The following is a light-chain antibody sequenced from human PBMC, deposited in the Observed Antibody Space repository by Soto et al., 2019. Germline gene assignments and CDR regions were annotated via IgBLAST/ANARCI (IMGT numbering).Light chain of an antibody. CDR1: QSVSSY. CDR2: HAS. V-gene: IGKV3-11*01. CDR3: QQHSTWPWT. J-gene: IGKJ1*01. Sequence: EIVLTQSPATLSLSPGERTTLSCRASQSVSSYFAWYQQSPGQAPRLLIYHASNRATGIPARFSGSGSGTDFTLPISSLEPEYFAVYYCQQHSTWPWTFVQVTKVEVK.